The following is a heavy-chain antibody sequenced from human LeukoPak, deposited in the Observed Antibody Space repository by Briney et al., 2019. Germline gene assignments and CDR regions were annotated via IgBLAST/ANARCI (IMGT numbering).Heavy chain of an antibody. V-gene: IGHV1-69*01. J-gene: IGHJ6*03. D-gene: IGHD4-17*01. CDR3: ARSYGDYYYYYYMDV. CDR2: IIPIFGTA. CDR1: GGTFSSYA. Sequence: SVKVSCKASGGTFSSYAISWVQQAPGQGLEWMGGIIPIFGTANYAQKFQGRVTITADESTSTAYMELSSLRSEDTAVYYCARSYGDYYYYYYMDVWGKGTTVTVSS.